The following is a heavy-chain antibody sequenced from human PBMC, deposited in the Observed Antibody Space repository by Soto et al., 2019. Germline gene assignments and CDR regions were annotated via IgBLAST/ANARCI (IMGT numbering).Heavy chain of an antibody. Sequence: GGSLRLSCAASGFTFSSSLMHWVRQAPGKGLVWVSRISSDGGTTNYADSVKGRFTVSRDNAKSTLYLQMENLRAEDTAVYYCASLYSSGWARDHWGQGTLVTVSS. CDR3: ASLYSSGWARDH. CDR1: GFTFSSSL. D-gene: IGHD6-19*01. V-gene: IGHV3-74*01. J-gene: IGHJ4*02. CDR2: ISSDGGTT.